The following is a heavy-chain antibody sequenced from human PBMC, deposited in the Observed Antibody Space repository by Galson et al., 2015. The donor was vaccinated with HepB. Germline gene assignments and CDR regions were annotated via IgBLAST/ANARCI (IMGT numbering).Heavy chain of an antibody. Sequence: QSGAEVKKPGESLRISRKGSGYSFTSYWISWVRQMPGKGLEWMGRIDPSDSYTNYSPSFQGHVTISADKSISTAYLQWSSLKASDTAMYYCARQGVDTAMALDIYFDYWGQGTLVTVSS. V-gene: IGHV5-10-1*01. CDR2: IDPSDSYT. D-gene: IGHD5-18*01. CDR3: ARQGVDTAMALDIYFDY. J-gene: IGHJ4*02. CDR1: GYSFTSYW.